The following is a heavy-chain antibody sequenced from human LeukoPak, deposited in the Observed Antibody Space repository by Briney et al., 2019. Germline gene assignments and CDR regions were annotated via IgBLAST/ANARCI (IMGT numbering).Heavy chain of an antibody. J-gene: IGHJ3*02. CDR1: GYTFTSYY. Sequence: ASVKVSCKASGYTFTSYYMHWVRQAPGQGLEWMGIINPSGGSTSYAQKFQGRVTMTRDMSTSTAYMELRSLRSDDTAVYYCASNAGYSSGWSVTDAFDIWGQGTMVTVSS. D-gene: IGHD6-19*01. V-gene: IGHV1-46*01. CDR3: ASNAGYSSGWSVTDAFDI. CDR2: INPSGGST.